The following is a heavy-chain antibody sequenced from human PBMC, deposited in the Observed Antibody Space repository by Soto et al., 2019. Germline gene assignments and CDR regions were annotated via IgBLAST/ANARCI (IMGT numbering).Heavy chain of an antibody. CDR1: GFSLTTSGEG. V-gene: IGHV2-5*02. CDR2: IYWDDDK. J-gene: IGHJ4*02. Sequence: QIALKESGPTRVKPTQTLILTCTFSGFSLTTSGEGVGWIRQTPGKALEGLALIYWDDDKRYSPSPTTRLTGKKVASKNPVVQTMPYIHPMGTGTNLCAHIFWRGYKARLDCWGEGTLVTVSS. D-gene: IGHD3-3*01. CDR3: AHIFWRGYKARLDC.